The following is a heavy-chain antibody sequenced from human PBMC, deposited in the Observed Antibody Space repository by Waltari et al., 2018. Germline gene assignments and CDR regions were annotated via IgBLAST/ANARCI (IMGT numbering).Heavy chain of an antibody. CDR1: GFTFSSYE. V-gene: IGHV3-48*03. Sequence: EVQLVESGGGLVQPGGSLRLSCAASGFTFSSYEMNWVRQAPGKGLEWVSYISSSGSTIYYADSVEGRFTISRDNAKNSLYLQMNSLRAEDTAVYYCARVGYYYDSSGYYYPFGAFDIWGQGTMVTVYS. D-gene: IGHD3-22*01. CDR3: ARVGYYYDSSGYYYPFGAFDI. CDR2: ISSSGSTI. J-gene: IGHJ3*02.